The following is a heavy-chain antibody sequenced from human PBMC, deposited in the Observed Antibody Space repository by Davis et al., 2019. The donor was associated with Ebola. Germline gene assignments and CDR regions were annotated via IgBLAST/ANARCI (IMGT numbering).Heavy chain of an antibody. CDR2: IRTGYTTTV. J-gene: IGHJ3*02. CDR3: ARDRSGGAFDI. Sequence: PGGSLRLSCAASGFTFSSYDMNWVRQAPGQGLEWVSFIRTGYTTTVYYAESVKGRFTGSRDNAKNSLYLQLNDLRDEDTAVYYCARDRSGGAFDIWGQGTMVTVSS. CDR1: GFTFSSYD. V-gene: IGHV3-48*03. D-gene: IGHD2-15*01.